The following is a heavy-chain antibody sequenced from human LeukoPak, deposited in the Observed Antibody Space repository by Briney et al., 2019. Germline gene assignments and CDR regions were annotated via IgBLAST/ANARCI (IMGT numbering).Heavy chain of an antibody. CDR2: IYYSGST. CDR1: GGSISSSSYY. D-gene: IGHD3-10*01. V-gene: IGHV4-39*01. CDR3: AGYDQNGELLWFGELLRGAHVLFDY. Sequence: SETLSLTCTVSGGSISSSSYYWGWIRQPPGKGLEWIGSIYYSGSTYYNPSLKSRVTISVDTSKNRFSLKLSSVTAADTAVYYCAGYDQNGELLWFGELLRGAHVLFDYWGQGTLVTVSS. J-gene: IGHJ4*02.